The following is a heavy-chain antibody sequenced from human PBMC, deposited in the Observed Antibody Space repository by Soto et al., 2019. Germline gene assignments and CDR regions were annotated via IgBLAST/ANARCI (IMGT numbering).Heavy chain of an antibody. CDR3: AKASKGYTGYDLDF. CDR2: ISGSGATK. Sequence: GGSLRLSCAASGFTFSSYGMNWVRQAPGKGLEWVSAISGSGATKYYADSVRGRFTISRDNSKDTLYLQMSSLRAEDTAVYFCAKASKGYTGYDLDFWGQGTPVTVSS. CDR1: GFTFSSYG. V-gene: IGHV3-23*01. D-gene: IGHD5-12*01. J-gene: IGHJ4*02.